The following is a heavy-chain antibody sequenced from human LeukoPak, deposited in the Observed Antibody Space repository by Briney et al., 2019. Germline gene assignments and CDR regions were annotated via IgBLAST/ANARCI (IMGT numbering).Heavy chain of an antibody. CDR3: ASTTAAAGHFFDS. Sequence: PGGSLRLSCAASGFTFSSYGMHWVRQAPGKGLEWVSYISPSSTTIYYTDSVKGRFTISRDNANNSLYLHMNSLRDEDTAVYYCASTTAAAGHFFDSWGQGALVTVSS. CDR2: ISPSSTTI. J-gene: IGHJ4*02. D-gene: IGHD6-13*01. CDR1: GFTFSSYG. V-gene: IGHV3-48*02.